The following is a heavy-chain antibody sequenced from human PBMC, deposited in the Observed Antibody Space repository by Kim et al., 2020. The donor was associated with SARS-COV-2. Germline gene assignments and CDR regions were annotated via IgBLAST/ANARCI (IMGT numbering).Heavy chain of an antibody. CDR3: VRGQQWLIKN. CDR2: ISRDGGEI. V-gene: IGHV3-43*02. Sequence: GGSLRLSCAASGFTFDDYAIHWVRQVPGKGLEWVSLISRDGGEIKYADSVKGRFTISRDNSKKSVYLQMNSLRSEDTALYYCVRGQQWLIKNWGQGTQVTVFS. J-gene: IGHJ4*02. D-gene: IGHD6-19*01. CDR1: GFTFDDYA.